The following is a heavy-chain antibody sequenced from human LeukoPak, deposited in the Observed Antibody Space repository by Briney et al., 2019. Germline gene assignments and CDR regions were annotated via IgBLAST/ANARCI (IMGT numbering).Heavy chain of an antibody. CDR2: INHSGST. Sequence: PSETLSLTCTISGGSISSYYWSWIRQPPGKGLEWIGEINHSGSTNYNPSLKSRVTISVDTSKNQFSLKLCSVTAADTAVYYCARAPEDIVVVPAAINRQNWFDPWGQGTLVTVSS. CDR3: ARAPEDIVVVPAAINRQNWFDP. D-gene: IGHD2-2*02. CDR1: GGSISSYY. J-gene: IGHJ5*02. V-gene: IGHV4-34*01.